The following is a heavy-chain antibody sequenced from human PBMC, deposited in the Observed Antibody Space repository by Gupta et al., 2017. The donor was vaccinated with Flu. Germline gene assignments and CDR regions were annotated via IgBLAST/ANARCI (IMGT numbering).Heavy chain of an antibody. V-gene: IGHV4-38-2*01. Sequence: TSGYYWGWIRQPPGKGLEWIGSIYHSGSTYYNPSLKSRVTISVDTSKNQFSLKLSSVTAADTAVYYCARWFGELLYSPYWYFDLWGRGTLVTVSS. CDR3: ARWFGELLYSPYWYFDL. D-gene: IGHD3-10*01. CDR2: IYHSGST. J-gene: IGHJ2*01. CDR1: TSGYY.